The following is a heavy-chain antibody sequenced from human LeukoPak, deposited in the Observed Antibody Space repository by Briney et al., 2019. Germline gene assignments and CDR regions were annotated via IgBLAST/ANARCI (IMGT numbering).Heavy chain of an antibody. J-gene: IGHJ4*02. CDR3: ARDRGGTTRFLEGTYDY. CDR1: GFTVSSNY. Sequence: PGGSLRLSCAASGFTVSSNYMSWVRQGPGKGLEWVSVIYSAGRTYYADSVKGRFTISRDNSKNTLYLQMNSLRAEDTAVYYCARDRGGTTRFLEGTYDYWGQGTLVTVSS. V-gene: IGHV3-66*01. CDR2: IYSAGRT. D-gene: IGHD3-3*01.